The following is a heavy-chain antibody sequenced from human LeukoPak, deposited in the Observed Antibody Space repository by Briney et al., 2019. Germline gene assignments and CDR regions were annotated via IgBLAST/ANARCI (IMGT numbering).Heavy chain of an antibody. CDR3: ASAMIRGASSAYSQT. Sequence: GGSLRLSCAASGFTFSTYWMNWVRQAPGKGLEWVANINQDGSEKYYVDSVKGRFTISRDNAKNSLYLQMNSLRAEDTAVYYCASAMIRGASSAYSQTWGQGTLVTVSS. V-gene: IGHV3-7*01. CDR2: INQDGSEK. J-gene: IGHJ4*02. CDR1: GFTFSTYW. D-gene: IGHD3-22*01.